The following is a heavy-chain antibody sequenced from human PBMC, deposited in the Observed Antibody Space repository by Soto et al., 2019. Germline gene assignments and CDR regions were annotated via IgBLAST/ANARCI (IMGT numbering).Heavy chain of an antibody. CDR3: STRAYDTNGYYRFDP. Sequence: SETLSLTCAVYGGSFSGPSWTWIRQSPGKGLEWIGDINHSGRVNYSPSLKSRVTISLDTSKNQFSLTLSAVTAADTAMYYCSTRAYDTNGYYRFDPWGQGTLVTASS. CDR2: INHSGRV. D-gene: IGHD3-22*01. CDR1: GGSFSGPS. V-gene: IGHV4-34*01. J-gene: IGHJ5*01.